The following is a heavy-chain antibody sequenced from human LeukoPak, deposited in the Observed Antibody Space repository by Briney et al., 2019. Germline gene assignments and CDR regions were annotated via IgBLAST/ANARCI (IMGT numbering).Heavy chain of an antibody. CDR2: ISGTSGNT. Sequence: PGGSLRLSCAASGFTFSSFAMTWVRQAPGKGPEWLSAISGTSGNTYYADSVRGRFTISRDNSNSALYLQINSLRAEDTAIYYCAKDRTTSSLAIDYWGQGTLVTVSS. CDR1: GFTFSSFA. J-gene: IGHJ4*02. D-gene: IGHD6-6*01. CDR3: AKDRTTSSLAIDY. V-gene: IGHV3-23*01.